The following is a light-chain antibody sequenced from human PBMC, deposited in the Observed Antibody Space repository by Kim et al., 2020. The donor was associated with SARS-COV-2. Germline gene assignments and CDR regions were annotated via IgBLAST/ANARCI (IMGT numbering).Light chain of an antibody. CDR1: SGSIATNY. V-gene: IGLV6-57*03. CDR3: QSYDTNFDVI. Sequence: KTVPLSCTRASGSIATNYVQWYQQRPGSAPRIVIYEDNQRPSGVPDRFSGSTDSSSNSASLTISGLKTEDEADYYCQSYDTNFDVIFGGGTQLTVL. J-gene: IGLJ2*01. CDR2: EDN.